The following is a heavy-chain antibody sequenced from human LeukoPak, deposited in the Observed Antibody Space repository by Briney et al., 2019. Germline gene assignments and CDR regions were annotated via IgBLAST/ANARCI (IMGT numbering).Heavy chain of an antibody. CDR2: ITNTASYI. CDR1: GFNFNIYS. J-gene: IGHJ4*02. CDR3: ARRYCSTTNCYAFDS. D-gene: IGHD2-2*01. V-gene: IGHV3-21*01. Sequence: GGSLRLSCAASGFNFNIYSMNWVRQAPGKGLEWVSSITNTASYIYYADSVKGRYTISRDNAKNSLYLQMNSLRAEDTAVYYCARRYCSTTNCYAFDSWGQGTLVTVSS.